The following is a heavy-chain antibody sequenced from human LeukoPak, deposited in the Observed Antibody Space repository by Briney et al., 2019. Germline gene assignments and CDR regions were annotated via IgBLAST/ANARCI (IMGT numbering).Heavy chain of an antibody. J-gene: IGHJ1*01. V-gene: IGHV3-9*01. CDR3: AKDSDDYGDYSALQH. D-gene: IGHD4-17*01. CDR2: ISWNSGSI. Sequence: GGSLRLSCAASGFTFDGYAMHWVRQAPGKGLEWVSGISWNSGSIGYADSVKGRFTISRDNAKNSLYLQMNSLRAEDTALYYCAKDSDDYGDYSALQHWGQGTLVTVSS. CDR1: GFTFDGYA.